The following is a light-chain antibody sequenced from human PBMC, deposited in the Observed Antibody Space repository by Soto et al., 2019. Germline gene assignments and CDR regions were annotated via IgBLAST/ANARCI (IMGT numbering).Light chain of an antibody. CDR2: GAS. Sequence: EIVLTQSPGTLSLSPGERATLSCRASQRVSSSYLAWYQQKPGQAPRLLIYGASSRATGIPDRFSSSGSGTDFTLTISRLEPEDFAVYYCQQYGSSPLTFGGGTKVEIK. V-gene: IGKV3-20*01. CDR3: QQYGSSPLT. J-gene: IGKJ4*01. CDR1: QRVSSSY.